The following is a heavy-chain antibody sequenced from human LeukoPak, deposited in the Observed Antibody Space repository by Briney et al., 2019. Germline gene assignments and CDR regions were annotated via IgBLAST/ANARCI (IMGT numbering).Heavy chain of an antibody. J-gene: IGHJ4*02. CDR2: ISGSGGST. CDR3: AKPDSIVVVVAAYFDY. V-gene: IGHV3-23*01. D-gene: IGHD2-15*01. CDR1: GFTFSSYA. Sequence: QTGGSLRLSCAASGFTFSSYAMSWVRQAPGKGLEWVSAISGSGGSTYYADSVKGRFTISRDNSKNTLYLQMNSLRAEDTAVYYCAKPDSIVVVVAAYFDYWGQGTLVTVSS.